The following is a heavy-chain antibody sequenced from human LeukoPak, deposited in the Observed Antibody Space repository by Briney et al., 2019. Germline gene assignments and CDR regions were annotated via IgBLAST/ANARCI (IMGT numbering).Heavy chain of an antibody. CDR3: ARDLGRGSSWYNWFDP. CDR2: IIPIFGTA. V-gene: IGHV1-69*01. Sequence: GSSVNVSCKASGGTFSSYAISWVRQAPGQGLEWMGGIIPIFGTANYAQKFRGRVTITADESTSTAYMELSSLRSEDTAVYYCARDLGRGSSWYNWFDPWGQGTLVTVSS. D-gene: IGHD6-13*01. J-gene: IGHJ5*02. CDR1: GGTFSSYA.